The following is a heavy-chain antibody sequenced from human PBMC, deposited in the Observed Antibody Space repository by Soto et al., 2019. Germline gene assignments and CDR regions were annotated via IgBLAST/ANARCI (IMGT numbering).Heavy chain of an antibody. Sequence: QVQLVQSGAEVKKPGTSVKVSCKASGYTFTSYGISWVRQAPGQGLEWMGWISAYNGNTNYAQKLQGRVTMTTDTSTSTAYMELRSLRSDDTAVYYCARVFAAAGTRHWFDPWGQGTLVTVSS. D-gene: IGHD6-13*01. J-gene: IGHJ5*02. CDR1: GYTFTSYG. V-gene: IGHV1-18*01. CDR2: ISAYNGNT. CDR3: ARVFAAAGTRHWFDP.